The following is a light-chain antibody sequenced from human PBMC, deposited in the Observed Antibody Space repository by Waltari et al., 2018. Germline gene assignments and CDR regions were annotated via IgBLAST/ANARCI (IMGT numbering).Light chain of an antibody. CDR3: CSYAGRGTYV. Sequence: QSALTQPTSVSGSPGQSITITCVGISGDTNDYDRVSWYQQFPGEVPRLLICEVFKRPPDTSSRFSGAKSGSTASLTISGLQPEDEADYYCCSYAGRGTYVFGSGTKVTVL. V-gene: IGLV2-23*02. J-gene: IGLJ1*01. CDR1: SGDTNDYDR. CDR2: EVF.